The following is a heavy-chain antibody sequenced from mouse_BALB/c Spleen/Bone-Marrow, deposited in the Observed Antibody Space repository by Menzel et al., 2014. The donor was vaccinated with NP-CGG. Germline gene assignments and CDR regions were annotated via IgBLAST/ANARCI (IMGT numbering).Heavy chain of an antibody. CDR3: ARPYDFGAWFAY. Sequence: EVQRVESGGDLVKPGGSLKLPCAASGFTLSSYGMSWVRQTPDKRLEWVATISSGGSYTYYPDSVKGRFTISRDNAKNTLYLQMSSLKSEDTAMYYCARPYDFGAWFAYWGQGTLVTVSA. V-gene: IGHV5-6*01. CDR2: ISSGGSYT. D-gene: IGHD2-4*01. CDR1: GFTLSSYG. J-gene: IGHJ3*01.